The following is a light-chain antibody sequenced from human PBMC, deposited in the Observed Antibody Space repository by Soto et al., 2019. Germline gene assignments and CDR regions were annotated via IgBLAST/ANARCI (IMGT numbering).Light chain of an antibody. CDR2: AAS. Sequence: DIQMTQSPSSLSASVGDRVTITCRASQGIRNYLAWYQQKPGKVPKLLIYAASTLPSGVPSRFSGSGSGTDFTLTISSLQPEDVATYYCQKYTSAPFTFGPGTKVDIK. J-gene: IGKJ3*01. CDR3: QKYTSAPFT. V-gene: IGKV1-27*01. CDR1: QGIRNY.